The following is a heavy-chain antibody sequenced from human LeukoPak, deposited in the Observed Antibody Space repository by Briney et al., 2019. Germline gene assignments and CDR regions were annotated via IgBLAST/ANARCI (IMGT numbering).Heavy chain of an antibody. D-gene: IGHD1-1*01. CDR1: GGTFSSYA. J-gene: IGHJ4*02. CDR3: AANEGSDLDY. Sequence: AVKVSCKASGGTFSSYAISWVRQAPGQGLEWMGRIIPIFGIANYAQKFQGRVTITADKSTSTAYMELSSLRSEDTAVYYCAANEGSDLDYWGQGTLVTVSS. CDR2: IIPIFGIA. V-gene: IGHV1-69*04.